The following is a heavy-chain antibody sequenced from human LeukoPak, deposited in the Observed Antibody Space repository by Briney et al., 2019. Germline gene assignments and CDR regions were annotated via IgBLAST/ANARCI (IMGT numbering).Heavy chain of an antibody. CDR3: AKAVDLATISVDI. CDR1: GFTISSDS. V-gene: IGHV3-64*01. Sequence: GGSLRLSCAASGFTISSDSMHWIRQAPGKGLEYVSAIGYGGDTYYANSVKGRFTISRDISKNTLYLQMGSLRPEDMAVYYCAKAVDLATISVDIWGQGTMVTVSS. CDR2: IGYGGDT. D-gene: IGHD5-24*01. J-gene: IGHJ3*02.